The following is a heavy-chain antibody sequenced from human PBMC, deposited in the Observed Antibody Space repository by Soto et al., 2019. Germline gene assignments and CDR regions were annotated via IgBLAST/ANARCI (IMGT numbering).Heavy chain of an antibody. V-gene: IGHV3-7*01. D-gene: IGHD2-2*01. CDR3: ARAAGEYQRVISDYYYYYMDV. CDR2: IKQDGSEK. J-gene: IGHJ6*03. CDR1: GFTFSSYW. Sequence: GESLKISCAASGFTFSSYWMSWVRQAPGKGLEWVANIKQDGSEKYYVDSVKGRFTISRDNAKNSLYLQMNSLRAEDTAVYYCARAAGEYQRVISDYYYYYMDVWGKGTTVTVSS.